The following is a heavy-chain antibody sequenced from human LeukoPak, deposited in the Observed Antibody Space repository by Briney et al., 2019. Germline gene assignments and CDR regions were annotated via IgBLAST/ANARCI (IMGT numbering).Heavy chain of an antibody. CDR2: ISTVSTYK. V-gene: IGHV3-21*01. CDR3: TRDGSGFYHYYYMDV. CDR1: GFTFTDYS. J-gene: IGHJ6*03. Sequence: GGSLRLSCAASGFTFTDYSMNWVRQPPGEGLEWVSSISTVSTYKKYADSAKGRFTISRDNTKYLLYLQMSSLSAEDTAVYYCTRDGSGFYHYYYMDVWGKGTTVTVSS. D-gene: IGHD6-25*01.